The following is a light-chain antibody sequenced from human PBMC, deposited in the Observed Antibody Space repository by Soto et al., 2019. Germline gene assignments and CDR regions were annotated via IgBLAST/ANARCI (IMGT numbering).Light chain of an antibody. CDR1: SSDIVFSNF. V-gene: IGLV2-23*01. CDR3: CSYAGQTVF. Sequence: QSALTQPASVSGSPGQSITISCTGTSSDIVFSNFVSWYQHHPGKAPKLIIYEDTKRPSGASNRFSGSKSGNTASLTISGLQAEDEADYYCCSYAGQTVFFAGGTKLTVL. J-gene: IGLJ2*01. CDR2: EDT.